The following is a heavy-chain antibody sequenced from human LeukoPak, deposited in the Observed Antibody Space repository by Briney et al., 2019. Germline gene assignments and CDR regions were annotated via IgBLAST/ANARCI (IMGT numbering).Heavy chain of an antibody. CDR1: GFTFSSYS. J-gene: IGHJ5*02. CDR3: ARDTGFGEMRFDP. Sequence: GGSLRLSCAASGFTFSSYSMNWVRQAPGKGLEWVSYISSSSSTIYYADSVKGRFTISRDNAKNSLYLQMNSLRAEDTAVYYCARDTGFGEMRFDPWGQGTLVTVSS. D-gene: IGHD3-10*01. CDR2: ISSSSSTI. V-gene: IGHV3-48*04.